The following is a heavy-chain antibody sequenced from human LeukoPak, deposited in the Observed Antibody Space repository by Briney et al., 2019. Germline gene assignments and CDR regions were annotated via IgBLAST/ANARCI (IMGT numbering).Heavy chain of an antibody. J-gene: IGHJ4*02. D-gene: IGHD6-19*01. CDR2: ISTYNGNT. V-gene: IGHV1-18*01. CDR1: VCTFTSYG. Sequence: ASVKVSCKASVCTFTSYGISWVRQAPGQGLEWMGWISTYNGNTHYAQKLQGRVTMTTDTSTSTAYMELRSLRSDDTAVYYCARSSLAVAGSVFDYWGQGTLVTVSS. CDR3: ARSSLAVAGSVFDY.